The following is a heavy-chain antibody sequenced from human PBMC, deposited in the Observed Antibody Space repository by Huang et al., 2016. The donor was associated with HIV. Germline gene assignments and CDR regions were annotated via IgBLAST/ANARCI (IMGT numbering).Heavy chain of an antibody. J-gene: IGHJ6*02. V-gene: IGHV4-4*07. CDR3: ARDKLQQWLADARYCYGMDV. CDR1: AGSISSYY. Sequence: QVQLQESGPGLVKPSETLSLTCTVSAGSISSYYWRWIRQPAVKGLEWIGRIYSTGSSHYNPSLKSRGTMSVDTFKNRFSRKLSAVTAADTAGYYWARDKLQQWLADARYCYGMDVWGQGTTVTVSS. D-gene: IGHD6-19*01. CDR2: IYSTGSS.